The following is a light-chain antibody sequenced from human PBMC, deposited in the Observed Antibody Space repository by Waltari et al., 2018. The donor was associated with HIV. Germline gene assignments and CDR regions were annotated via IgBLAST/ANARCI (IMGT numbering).Light chain of an antibody. Sequence: QSALTQPASVSGSPGQSITISCSGPSSDLIHYKYLSWYQQFPRKAPKPIIYEVTNRPSGVSDRFSGYQSGNTASLTISGLQAEDEGDYYCSSYTTSASLVFGPGTRVTVL. CDR3: SSYTTSASLV. CDR1: SSDLIHYKY. V-gene: IGLV2-14*01. CDR2: EVT. J-gene: IGLJ1*01.